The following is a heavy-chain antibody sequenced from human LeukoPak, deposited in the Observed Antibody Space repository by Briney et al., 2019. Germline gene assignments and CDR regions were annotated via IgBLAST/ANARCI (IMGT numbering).Heavy chain of an antibody. D-gene: IGHD2-15*01. V-gene: IGHV4-4*07. Sequence: KPSETLSLTCTVSGGSISSYYWSWIRQPAGKGLEWIGRIYTSGSTNYNPSLKSRVTISVDTSKNQFSLKLSSVTAADTAVYYCARDAGYCSGGSCLYFDYWGQGTLVTVSS. CDR3: ARDAGYCSGGSCLYFDY. CDR1: GGSISSYY. CDR2: IYTSGST. J-gene: IGHJ4*02.